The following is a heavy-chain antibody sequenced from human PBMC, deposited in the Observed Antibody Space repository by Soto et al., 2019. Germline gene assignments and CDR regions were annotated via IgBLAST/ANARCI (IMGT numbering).Heavy chain of an antibody. CDR2: MSNDGGDE. CDR1: GFTFSSYG. CDR3: AKGVYCYHTADH. J-gene: IGHJ4*01. D-gene: IGHD2-21*01. V-gene: IGHV3-30*18. Sequence: LRLSCAASGFTFSSYGMHWVRQAPGKGLEWVAVMSNDGGDEYYADSVKGRFTISRDNSKNTLYLQMNSLRPEDTAVYYCAKGVYCYHTADHWGPGTLVTVPS.